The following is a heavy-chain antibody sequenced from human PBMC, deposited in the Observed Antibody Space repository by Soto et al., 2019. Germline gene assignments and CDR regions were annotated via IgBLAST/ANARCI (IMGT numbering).Heavy chain of an antibody. V-gene: IGHV6-1*01. J-gene: IGHJ3*02. Sequence: PSQTLSLTCAISGDSVSSNSVAWNWIRQSPSRGLEWLGRTYYRSQWYHDYAVSVKSRITINPDTSKKQFSLLLNSVTLEDSAVYYCARGINSAFDIWGQGTMVTVSS. D-gene: IGHD3-16*01. CDR2: TYYRSQWYH. CDR3: ARGINSAFDI. CDR1: GDSVSSNSVA.